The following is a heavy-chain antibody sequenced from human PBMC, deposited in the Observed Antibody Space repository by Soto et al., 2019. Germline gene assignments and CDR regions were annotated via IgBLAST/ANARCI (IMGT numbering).Heavy chain of an antibody. CDR1: GYSISIGSY. J-gene: IGHJ4*01. V-gene: IGHV4-38-2*02. D-gene: IGHD1-26*01. CDR2: IYHGGTT. CDR3: AKAHVMVVGGSTSDY. Sequence: SETLSLTCTVSGYSISIGSYWVCIRQPPGKGPEWISSIYHGGTTFYNPSLKSRVTVSVDKSNNQFSLKLRSVTAADTAVYYCAKAHVMVVGGSTSDYWGHGNMVAVSS.